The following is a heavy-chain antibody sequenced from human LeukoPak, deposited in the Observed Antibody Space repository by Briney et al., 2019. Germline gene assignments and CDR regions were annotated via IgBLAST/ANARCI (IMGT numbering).Heavy chain of an antibody. D-gene: IGHD4-17*01. CDR1: GFTVSSYG. CDR3: AKGGYGDYKYFQH. J-gene: IGHJ1*01. CDR2: ISYDGSNK. V-gene: IGHV3-30*18. Sequence: PGGSLRLSCAASGFTVSSYGMHWVRQAPGEGLEWVAIISYDGSNKYYADSVKGRFTTSRDNSKNTLYLQMNSLRSEDTAVYYCAKGGYGDYKYFQHWGQGTLVTVSS.